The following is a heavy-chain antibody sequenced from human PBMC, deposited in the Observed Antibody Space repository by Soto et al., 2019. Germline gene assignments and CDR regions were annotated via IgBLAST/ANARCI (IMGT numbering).Heavy chain of an antibody. V-gene: IGHV3-33*01. CDR2: VWYDGINK. CDR1: GFTFSSYG. CDR3: ARDSHVGSGWQLTADY. D-gene: IGHD6-19*01. Sequence: GGSLRLSCAASGFTFSSYGMHWVRQAPGKGLEWVAVVWYDGINKYYAESVKGRFTISRDNSKNTLYLQMNNLRAEDTAVYYCARDSHVGSGWQLTADYWGRGTLVTVSS. J-gene: IGHJ4*02.